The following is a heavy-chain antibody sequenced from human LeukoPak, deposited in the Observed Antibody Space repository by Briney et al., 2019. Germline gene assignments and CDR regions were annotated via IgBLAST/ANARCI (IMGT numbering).Heavy chain of an antibody. Sequence: PSETLSLTCGVHGESLNDYYWSWIRQSPGKGLEWIGEITHNGSTTFNPSLESRLTISVDTSKNQFSLKLTSVTAADASVYFCARGFCRGQSCYLAEYFQHWGQGTLVTVSS. CDR3: ARGFCRGQSCYLAEYFQH. V-gene: IGHV4-34*01. J-gene: IGHJ1*01. CDR2: ITHNGST. D-gene: IGHD2-15*01. CDR1: GESLNDYY.